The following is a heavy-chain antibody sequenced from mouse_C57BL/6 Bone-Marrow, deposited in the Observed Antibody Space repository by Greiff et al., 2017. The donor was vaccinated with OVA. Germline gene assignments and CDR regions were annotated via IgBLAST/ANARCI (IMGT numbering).Heavy chain of an antibody. J-gene: IGHJ3*01. V-gene: IGHV2-6*01. Sequence: VQLQQSGPGLVAPSQSLSITCTVSGFSLTSYGVDWVRQSPGKGLEWLGVIWGVGSTNYNSALKSRLSISKDNSKSQVFLKMNSLQTDDTAMYYCASDRGLLRFAYWGQGTLVTVSA. CDR3: ASDRGLLRFAY. CDR2: IWGVGST. D-gene: IGHD2-3*01. CDR1: GFSLTSYG.